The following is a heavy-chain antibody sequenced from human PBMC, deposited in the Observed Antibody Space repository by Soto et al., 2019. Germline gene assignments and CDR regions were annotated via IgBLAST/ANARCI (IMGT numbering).Heavy chain of an antibody. D-gene: IGHD3-9*01. CDR3: ARARYSDILNGYYNQVAMDV. J-gene: IGHJ6*02. CDR1: GITFNSYS. Sequence: GGSLRLSCAASGITFNSYSMNWVRQAPGKGLEWVSSISSVSTYIYYADSVKGRFTISRDNAKNSLYLQMNSLRAEDTAVYYCARARYSDILNGYYNQVAMDVCGQETTVTVYS. V-gene: IGHV3-21*01. CDR2: ISSVSTYI.